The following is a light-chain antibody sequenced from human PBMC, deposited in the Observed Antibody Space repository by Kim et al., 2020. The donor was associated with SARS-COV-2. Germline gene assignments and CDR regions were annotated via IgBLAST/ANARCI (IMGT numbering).Light chain of an antibody. Sequence: SSGERAALSCRASQKLSSNSLAWYQQKPGQAPRLLIYTASSRAAGIPDRFSGSGSGTDFTLTISRLEPEDFAIYYCQQYEGSPKTFGPGTKVEIK. J-gene: IGKJ1*01. CDR3: QQYEGSPKT. V-gene: IGKV3-20*01. CDR1: QKLSSNS. CDR2: TAS.